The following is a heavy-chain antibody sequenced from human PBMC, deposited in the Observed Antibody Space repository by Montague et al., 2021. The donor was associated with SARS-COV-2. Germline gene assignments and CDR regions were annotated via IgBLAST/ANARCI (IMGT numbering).Heavy chain of an antibody. CDR2: FYYTGYT. D-gene: IGHD2-2*01. CDR1: GASTNSNSYY. J-gene: IGHJ4*02. V-gene: IGHV4-39*01. Sequence: SETLSLTCAVSGASTNSNSYYWVWIRQPPGKGLDWIGSFYYTGYTCYTPSLKSRVTISGDTSKNQFSLKLTSVTAADTAVCYCARIVGDCSSDSCYAVRWGQGTVVTVSS. CDR3: ARIVGDCSSDSCYAVR.